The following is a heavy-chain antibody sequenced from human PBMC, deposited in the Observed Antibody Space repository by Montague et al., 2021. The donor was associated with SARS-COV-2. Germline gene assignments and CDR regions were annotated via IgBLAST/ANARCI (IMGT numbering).Heavy chain of an antibody. J-gene: IGHJ2*01. D-gene: IGHD2-21*02. CDR3: ARGRIVVVTGRTPPGWYFDL. V-gene: IGHV4-59*08. CDR2: IYYNGRT. CDR1: GDAISVFY. Sequence: SETLSLTCTISGDAISVFYWTWIRQPPGKGLEWIGYIYYNGRTNYNPSLKSRVTISLDMSKNEISLKLNSVTAADTAVYYCARGRIVVVTGRTPPGWYFDLWGRGTLVTVSS.